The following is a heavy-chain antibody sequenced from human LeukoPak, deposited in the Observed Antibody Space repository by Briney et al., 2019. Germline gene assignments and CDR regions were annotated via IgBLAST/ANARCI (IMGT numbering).Heavy chain of an antibody. CDR1: GGTFSSYA. D-gene: IGHD1-1*01. Sequence: SVKVSCKASGGTFSSYAISWVRQAPGQGLEWMGRIIPILGIANYAQKFQGRVTITADYSTSTAYMELSSLRSEDTAVYYCARVVQPPPASKDAFDIWGQGTMVTVSS. J-gene: IGHJ3*02. CDR2: IIPILGIA. V-gene: IGHV1-69*04. CDR3: ARVVQPPPASKDAFDI.